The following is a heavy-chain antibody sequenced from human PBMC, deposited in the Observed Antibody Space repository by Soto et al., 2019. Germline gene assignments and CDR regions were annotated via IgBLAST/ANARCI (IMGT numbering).Heavy chain of an antibody. CDR1: GFTFTTFR. J-gene: IGHJ4*02. V-gene: IGHV3-7*03. Sequence: EVQLVESGGGLAPPGGSLRLSCVASGFTFTTFRMSWVRQAPGKGLDWVANIRQDGGAQYYVDSVKGRFTISRDNAKNSVYLQMDSLRAEDTAVYYCVSGGHGSGSYLGSYWGQGILVTVSS. CDR3: VSGGHGSGSYLGSY. D-gene: IGHD3-10*01. CDR2: IRQDGGAQ.